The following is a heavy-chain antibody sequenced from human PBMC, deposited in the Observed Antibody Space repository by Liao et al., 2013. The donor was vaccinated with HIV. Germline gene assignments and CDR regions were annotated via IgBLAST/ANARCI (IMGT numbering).Heavy chain of an antibody. D-gene: IGHD3-9*01. J-gene: IGHJ4*02. V-gene: IGHV4-4*07. CDR1: GGSISSYY. CDR3: ARDQNDILTGYAPFDY. CDR2: IYTSGST. Sequence: QVQLQESGPGLVKPSETLSLTCTVSGGSISSYYWSWIRQPAGKGLEWIGRIYTSGSTNYNPSLKSRVTMSVDTSKNQFSLKLSSVTAADTAVYYCARDQNDILTGYAPFDYWGQGTLVTVSS.